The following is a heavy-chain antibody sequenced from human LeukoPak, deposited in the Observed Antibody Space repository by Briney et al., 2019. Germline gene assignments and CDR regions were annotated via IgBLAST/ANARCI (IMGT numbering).Heavy chain of an antibody. CDR2: ISRTSAYI. Sequence: AGGSLRLSCAASGFTFSSYAMKWVRQAPGKGLEWVSAISRTSAYIYYSDSVKGRFTISRDNAKNSLYLQMDSLRAEDTAVYYCARDERRYCSDSSCHPGDYWGQGTLVTVSS. CDR3: ARDERRYCSDSSCHPGDY. D-gene: IGHD2-15*01. V-gene: IGHV3-21*01. J-gene: IGHJ4*02. CDR1: GFTFSSYA.